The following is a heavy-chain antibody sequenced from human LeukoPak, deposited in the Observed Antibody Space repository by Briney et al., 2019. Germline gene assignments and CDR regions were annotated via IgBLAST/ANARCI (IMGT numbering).Heavy chain of an antibody. CDR2: LSDSGAST. D-gene: IGHD5-24*01. J-gene: IGHJ4*02. CDR3: ARTPNRDGYSHIDF. V-gene: IGHV3-23*01. CDR1: GFTFTNRA. Sequence: GGSLRLSCAASGFTFTNRAMAWVRLAPGKGLEWVSTLSDSGASTYYADSVKGRFTISRDNSRNTTYLQMDSLRADDTGVYFCARTPNRDGYSHIDFWGQGALVTVSS.